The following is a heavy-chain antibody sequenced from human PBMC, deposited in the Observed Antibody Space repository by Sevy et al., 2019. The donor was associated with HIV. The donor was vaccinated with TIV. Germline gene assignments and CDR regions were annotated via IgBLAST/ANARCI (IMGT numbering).Heavy chain of an antibody. CDR2: IDYSGST. D-gene: IGHD2-21*02. CDR3: ARSVGTGNYFDY. V-gene: IGHV4-59*13. Sequence: SETLSLTCTVSGGSLTSYYWNWIRQPPGKGLEWVGYIDYSGSTKYNPSLKSQVTMSVDTSKNRFSLTLISVTAADTAVYHCARSVGTGNYFDYWGQGALVTVSS. J-gene: IGHJ4*02. CDR1: GGSLTSYY.